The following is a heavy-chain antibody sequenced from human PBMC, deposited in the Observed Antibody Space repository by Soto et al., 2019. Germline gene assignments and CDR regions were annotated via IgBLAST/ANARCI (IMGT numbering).Heavy chain of an antibody. CDR2: INTDGSTT. V-gene: IGHV3-74*01. CDR1: GFTFSSYW. CDR3: ARDYDFWSGSPTFGMDV. J-gene: IGHJ6*02. Sequence: GGSLRLSCAASGFTFSSYWMHWVRQAPGKGLVWVSRINTDGSTTSYADSVKGRFTVSRDNAKNTLYLQMNSLRAEDTAVYCCARDYDFWSGSPTFGMDVWGQGTTVTVSS. D-gene: IGHD3-3*01.